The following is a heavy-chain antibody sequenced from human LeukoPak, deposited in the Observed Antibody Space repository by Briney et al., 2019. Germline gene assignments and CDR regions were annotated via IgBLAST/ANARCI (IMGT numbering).Heavy chain of an antibody. Sequence: AGRSLTLSCAASGFTLSSYAMHWVRQAPGKGLEWVADISYDGSNKYYADSVKGRFTISRDNSKNTLYLQMNSLRAEDTAVYYCAREEQYWGQGTLVTVSS. D-gene: IGHD1-26*01. V-gene: IGHV3-30*16. CDR2: ISYDGSNK. CDR3: AREEQY. CDR1: GFTLSSYA. J-gene: IGHJ4*02.